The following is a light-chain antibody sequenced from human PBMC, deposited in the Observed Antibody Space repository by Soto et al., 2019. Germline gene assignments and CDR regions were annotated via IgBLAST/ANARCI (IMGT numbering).Light chain of an antibody. CDR1: QSVSSTY. V-gene: IGKV3-20*01. J-gene: IGKJ2*01. Sequence: EIVLTQSPGTLSLSPGEKATLSCRASQSVSSTYLAWYQQKPGQAPRLLIYGASSRATGIPDGFSGSGSGTDFTLTISSLEPEDFAVYYCQQYGGSPRYTFGQGTKLEIK. CDR3: QQYGGSPRYT. CDR2: GAS.